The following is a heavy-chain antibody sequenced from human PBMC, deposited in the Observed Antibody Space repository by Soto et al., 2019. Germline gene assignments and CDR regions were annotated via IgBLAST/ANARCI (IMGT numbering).Heavy chain of an antibody. CDR3: ASRHYGMDV. Sequence: EVELVESGGGLVKPGGTLRLSCAASGFTFSSYSMNWVRQAPGKGLEWVSSITSSSSYIYYADSVKGRFTISRDNAKNSLYLQMNSLRAEDTAVYYCASRHYGMDVWGQGTTVTVSS. CDR2: ITSSSSYI. V-gene: IGHV3-21*01. J-gene: IGHJ6*02. CDR1: GFTFSSYS.